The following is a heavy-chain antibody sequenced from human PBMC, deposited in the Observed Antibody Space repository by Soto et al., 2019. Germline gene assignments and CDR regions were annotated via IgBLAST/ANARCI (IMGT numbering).Heavy chain of an antibody. CDR3: AKSPSYGDYVRTFDY. Sequence: PGGSLRLSCAASGFTFGNYAMHWVRQAPGKGLEWVSAISGSGGSTYYADSVKGRFTISRDNAKNTLYLQMNSLRAEDTALYYCAKSPSYGDYVRTFDYWGQGTLVTVSS. J-gene: IGHJ4*02. V-gene: IGHV3-23*01. CDR2: ISGSGGST. D-gene: IGHD4-17*01. CDR1: GFTFGNYA.